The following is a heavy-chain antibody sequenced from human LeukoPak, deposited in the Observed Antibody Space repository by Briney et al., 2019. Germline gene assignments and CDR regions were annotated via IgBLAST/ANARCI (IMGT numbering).Heavy chain of an antibody. D-gene: IGHD3-9*01. CDR1: GFIFRNYA. CDR2: ITGSGDTT. J-gene: IGHJ4*02. V-gene: IGHV3-23*01. Sequence: GASLRLSCAASGFIFRNYAMSWVRQAPGKGLEWVSAITGSGDTTYYPDSVKGRFTISRDNSKNTLYVEMNTLRAEDTAVYYCAKWGDYDILTGYYVSDFWGQGTLVTVSS. CDR3: AKWGDYDILTGYYVSDF.